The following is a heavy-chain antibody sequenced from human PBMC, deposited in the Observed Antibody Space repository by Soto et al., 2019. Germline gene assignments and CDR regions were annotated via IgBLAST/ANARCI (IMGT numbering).Heavy chain of an antibody. CDR1: GGSFSGYY. V-gene: IGHV4-34*01. CDR2: INHSGST. CDR3: ARALGYRSSWSIYYYMDV. Sequence: SETLSLTCAVYGGSFSGYYWSWIRQPPGKGLEWIGEINHSGSTNYNPSLKSRVTISVDTSKNQFSLKLSSVTAADTAVYYCARALGYRSSWSIYYYMDVGGKGPTVTVSS. D-gene: IGHD6-13*01. J-gene: IGHJ6*03.